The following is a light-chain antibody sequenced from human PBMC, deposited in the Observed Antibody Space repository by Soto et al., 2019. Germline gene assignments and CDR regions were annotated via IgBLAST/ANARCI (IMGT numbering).Light chain of an antibody. Sequence: EIVMTQSSATLSVSPGERVILSCTASQSIDTDLAWFQQRPGQAPRFLIYDASTRATGVPARFGGSGSGTQFTLTISGLQSEDSALYYCHHYYRWPWTFGQGTKVEVK. J-gene: IGKJ1*01. CDR1: QSIDTD. V-gene: IGKV3-15*01. CDR3: HHYYRWPWT. CDR2: DAS.